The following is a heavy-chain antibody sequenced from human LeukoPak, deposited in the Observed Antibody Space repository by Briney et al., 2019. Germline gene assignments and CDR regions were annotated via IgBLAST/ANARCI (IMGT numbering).Heavy chain of an antibody. V-gene: IGHV3-30*19. CDR2: ISHDGSKK. Sequence: GGSLRLSCAASGFTFSSYGMHWVRQAPGKGLECVAVISHDGSKKYYADFVKGRFTISRDNSKNTLYLHMNSLIPEDTVVYFCAKDWKFYYVSGSFFPDNWGQGTLVTVSS. J-gene: IGHJ4*02. CDR1: GFTFSSYG. CDR3: AKDWKFYYVSGSFFPDN. D-gene: IGHD3-10*01.